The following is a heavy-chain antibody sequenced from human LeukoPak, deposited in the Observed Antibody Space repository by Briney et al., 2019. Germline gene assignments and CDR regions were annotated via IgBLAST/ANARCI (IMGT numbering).Heavy chain of an antibody. D-gene: IGHD2-15*01. CDR3: ARLQLTRYCSGGSCYSPTLYYMDV. CDR1: GGSISSYY. J-gene: IGHJ6*03. Sequence: PSETLSLTCTVSGGSISSYYWSWIRQPPGKGLEWIGYIYYSGSTNYNPSLKSRVTISVDTSKNQFSLKLSSVTAADTAVYYCARLQLTRYCSGGSCYSPTLYYMDVWGKGTTVTISS. CDR2: IYYSGST. V-gene: IGHV4-59*12.